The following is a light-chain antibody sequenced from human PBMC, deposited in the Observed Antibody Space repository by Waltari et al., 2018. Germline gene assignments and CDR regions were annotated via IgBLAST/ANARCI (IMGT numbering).Light chain of an antibody. CDR1: KNIGNN. Sequence: TPSPATLSVSPGESATLPCRASKNIGNNLAWYQQTPGQAPRSLIYVTSSRSTGIPGRFFGAGSGTDFTLTISSQQSEDFDVYYCQQYNEWPYTFGQGTKVDLK. J-gene: IGKJ2*01. CDR3: QQYNEWPYT. V-gene: IGKV3-15*01. CDR2: VTS.